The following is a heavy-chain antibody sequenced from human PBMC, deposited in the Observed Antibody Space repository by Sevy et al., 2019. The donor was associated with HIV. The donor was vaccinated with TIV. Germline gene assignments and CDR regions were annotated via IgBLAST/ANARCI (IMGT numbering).Heavy chain of an antibody. CDR1: GFTFSYYA. CDR3: LKDLLRPVVVPAASFDY. Sequence: GGSLRLSCSASGFTFSYYAMHWVRQAPGKGLQYVSGISSNGDSTDYAHSVNGRFTISRDNSKNTLYLQMRSLRAEDTAVYYCLKDLLRPVVVPAASFDYWGQGTLVTVSS. CDR2: ISSNGDST. V-gene: IGHV3-64D*06. J-gene: IGHJ4*02. D-gene: IGHD2-2*01.